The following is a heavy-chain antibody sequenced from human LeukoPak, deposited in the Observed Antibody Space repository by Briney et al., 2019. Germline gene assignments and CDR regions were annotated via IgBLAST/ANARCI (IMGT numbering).Heavy chain of an antibody. CDR3: ARFCTSSSCYYFDY. CDR1: DDSITGYY. Sequence: SETLSLTCTVSDDSITGYYWAWIRQPPGKGLGWIAYIYYSGSTNYNPSLKSRVTMSVDTSKNQFSLKLRSVTAADTAVYYCARFCTSSSCYYFDYWGQGARVTVSS. D-gene: IGHD2-2*01. J-gene: IGHJ4*02. V-gene: IGHV4-59*01. CDR2: IYYSGST.